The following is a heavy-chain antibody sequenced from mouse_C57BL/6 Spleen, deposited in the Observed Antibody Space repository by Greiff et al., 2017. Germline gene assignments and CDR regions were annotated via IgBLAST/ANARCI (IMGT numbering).Heavy chain of an antibody. J-gene: IGHJ2*01. Sequence: VQLKQSGAELVKPGASVKLSCTASGFNIKDYYMHWVKQRTEQGLEWIGRIDPEDGETKYAPKFQGKATITADTSSNTAYLQLSSLTSEDTAVYYCAGVTTVLAFYFDYWSQGTTLTVSS. CDR3: AGVTTVLAFYFDY. CDR1: GFNIKDYY. D-gene: IGHD1-1*01. CDR2: IDPEDGET. V-gene: IGHV14-2*01.